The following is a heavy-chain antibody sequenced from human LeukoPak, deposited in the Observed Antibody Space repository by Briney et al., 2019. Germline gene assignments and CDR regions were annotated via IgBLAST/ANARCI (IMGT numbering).Heavy chain of an antibody. CDR2: INHSGST. Sequence: PSETLSLTCAVYGGSFSGYYWSWIRQPPGKGLEWIGEINHSGSTNYNPSLKSRVTISVDTSKNQFSLKLSSVTAADTAVYYCARGRRTRTLLGYRSSTSCYFLDYWGQGTLVTVSS. V-gene: IGHV4-34*01. J-gene: IGHJ4*02. CDR3: ARGRRTRTLLGYRSSTSCYFLDY. CDR1: GGSFSGYY. D-gene: IGHD2-2*01.